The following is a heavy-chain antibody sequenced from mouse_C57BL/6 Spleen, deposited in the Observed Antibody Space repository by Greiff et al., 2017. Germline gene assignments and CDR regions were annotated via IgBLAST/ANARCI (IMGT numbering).Heavy chain of an antibody. CDR1: GYAFTNYL. V-gene: IGHV1-54*01. CDR2: INPGSGGT. J-gene: IGHJ4*01. D-gene: IGHD5-1*01. Sequence: VHVQQSGAELVRPGTSVKVSCKASGYAFTNYLIAWVKQRPGQGLEWIGVINPGSGGTNYNEKFKGKATLTADKSSSTAYMQLSSLTSEDSAVYFCARGYLYYAIDDWGQGTSVTVSS. CDR3: ARGYLYYAIDD.